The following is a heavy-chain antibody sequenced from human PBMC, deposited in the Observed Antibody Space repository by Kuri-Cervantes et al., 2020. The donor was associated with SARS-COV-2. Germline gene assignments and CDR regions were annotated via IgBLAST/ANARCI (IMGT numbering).Heavy chain of an antibody. J-gene: IGHJ4*02. Sequence: SETLSLTCTVSGGSISSSSYYWGWIRQPPGKGLEWIGSIYYSGSTYYNPSLKSRVTISVDTSKNQFSLRLSSVTAADTAVYYCARDKRRLSHFDYWGQGTLVTVSS. CDR2: IYYSGST. V-gene: IGHV4-39*02. CDR3: ARDKRRLSHFDY. CDR1: GGSISSSSYY. D-gene: IGHD6-19*01.